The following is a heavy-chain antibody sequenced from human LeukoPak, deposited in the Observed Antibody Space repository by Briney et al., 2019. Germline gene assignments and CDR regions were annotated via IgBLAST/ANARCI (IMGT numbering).Heavy chain of an antibody. J-gene: IGHJ4*02. Sequence: TGGSLRLSCAASGFTVSNNYMSWVRQAPGKGLEWVSVIDSGSRTYYADSVKGRFTISRDNSKNTLYLRMNSLRAEDTAVYYCARLTVAYYFDYWGQGTLVTVSS. V-gene: IGHV3-53*01. CDR2: IDSGSRT. D-gene: IGHD4-23*01. CDR3: ARLTVAYYFDY. CDR1: GFTVSNNY.